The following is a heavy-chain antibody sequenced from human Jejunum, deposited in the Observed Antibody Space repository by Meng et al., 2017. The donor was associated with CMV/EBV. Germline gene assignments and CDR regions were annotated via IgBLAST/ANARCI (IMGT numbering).Heavy chain of an antibody. D-gene: IGHD2-2*02. CDR2: ADHNSGDT. CDR3: VRAGLQYYFDY. CDR1: GYIFTGYY. V-gene: IGHV1-2*06. J-gene: IGHJ4*02. Sequence: VSCKTSGYIFTGYYMHWIRQAPGQGLEWMGRADHNSGDTLYAQKFQGRVTMTRDTSISTAYMELSSLRSDDTAVYYCVRAGLQYYFDYWGQGTLVPSPQ.